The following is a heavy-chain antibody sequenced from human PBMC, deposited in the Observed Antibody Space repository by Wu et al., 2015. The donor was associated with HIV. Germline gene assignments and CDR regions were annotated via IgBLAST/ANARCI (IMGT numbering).Heavy chain of an antibody. CDR2: INPSGGST. D-gene: IGHD4-11*01. Sequence: QVQQVQSGAEVKKPGASVKVSCGTSGYTFANYYIHWLRQAPGQGLEWMAWINPSGGSTIYSENFEGRVTVTRDTSMKTVYMELDSLTSGDTAVYYCARDATPVTTEFDYWGQGTLITVSS. CDR1: GYTFANYY. V-gene: IGHV1-2*02. CDR3: ARDATPVTTEFDY. J-gene: IGHJ4*02.